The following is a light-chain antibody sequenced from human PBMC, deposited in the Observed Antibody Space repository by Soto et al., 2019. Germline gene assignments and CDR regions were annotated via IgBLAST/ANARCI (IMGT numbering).Light chain of an antibody. V-gene: IGLV2-14*01. CDR1: SSDLGAYNY. J-gene: IGLJ1*01. CDR3: SSYTGSSTPYV. Sequence: QSALTQSASVSGSPGQSITISCTGTSSDLGAYNYVSWYQQHPGKAPKLMSYEGSNRPSGVSNRFSGSKSGNTDSLTISGLQDEDEADYYCSSYTGSSTPYVLGTGTKLTVL. CDR2: EGS.